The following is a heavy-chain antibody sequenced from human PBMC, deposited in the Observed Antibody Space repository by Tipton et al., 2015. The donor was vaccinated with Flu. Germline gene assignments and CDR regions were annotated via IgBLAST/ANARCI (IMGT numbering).Heavy chain of an antibody. V-gene: IGHV1-2*02. D-gene: IGHD3-10*01. J-gene: IGHJ3*02. CDR2: INPNSGGT. CDR1: GYTFTGYY. CDR3: ARDKGRILWCGDNAFDI. Sequence: QLVQSGAEVKKPGASVKVSCKASGYTFTGYYMHWVRQAPGQGLEWMGWINPNSGGTNYAQKFQGRVTMTRDTSISTAYMELSRLRSDDTAVYYCARDKGRILWCGDNAFDIWGQGTMVTVSS.